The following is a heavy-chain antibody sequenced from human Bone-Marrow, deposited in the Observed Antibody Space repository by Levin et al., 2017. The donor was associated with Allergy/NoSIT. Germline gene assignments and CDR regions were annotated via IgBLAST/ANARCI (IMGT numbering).Heavy chain of an antibody. CDR1: GFTFSDYY. CDR3: ARNLAVVTTVTTGGWFDT. CDR2: ISSSGGTI. J-gene: IGHJ5*02. D-gene: IGHD4-17*01. Sequence: GGSLRLSCAASGFTFSDYYMSWIRQAPGKGLEWVSSISSSGGTIYYADSVKGRFTISRDHAKNSVYLQMNSLRAEDTAVYYCARNLAVVTTVTTGGWFDTWGQGTLVTVSP. V-gene: IGHV3-11*01.